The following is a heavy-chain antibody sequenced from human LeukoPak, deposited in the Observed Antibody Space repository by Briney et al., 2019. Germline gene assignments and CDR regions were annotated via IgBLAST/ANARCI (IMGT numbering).Heavy chain of an antibody. J-gene: IGHJ4*02. V-gene: IGHV1-24*01. D-gene: IGHD4-23*01. Sequence: GASVKVSCKVSGDTLTELSKHWVRQAPGKGLEWMGGFDPEDGETIYAQKFQGRVTMTRDTSTSTVYMELSSLRSEDTAVYYCARVKLLYGGNSALGYWGQGTLVTVSS. CDR1: GDTLTELS. CDR2: FDPEDGET. CDR3: ARVKLLYGGNSALGY.